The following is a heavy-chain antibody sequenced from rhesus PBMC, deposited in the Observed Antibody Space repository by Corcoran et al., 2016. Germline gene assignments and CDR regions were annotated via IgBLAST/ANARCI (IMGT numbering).Heavy chain of an antibody. D-gene: IGHD1-44*02. Sequence: QVQLPESGPAVVQPSSTLSLTCAVSGGSISNSYWWRWIRQFPGQGLEWIGGIYGSGGSTEYNPSLKSRVTISIDASKNHFSLKLSSLTAADTAVYYCARHGAGSFSLSFDYWGQGVLVTVSS. J-gene: IGHJ4*01. V-gene: IGHV4-93*02. CDR3: ARHGAGSFSLSFDY. CDR1: GGSISNSYW. CDR2: IYGSGGST.